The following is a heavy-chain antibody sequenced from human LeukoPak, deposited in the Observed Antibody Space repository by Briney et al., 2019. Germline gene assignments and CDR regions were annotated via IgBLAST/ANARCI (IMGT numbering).Heavy chain of an antibody. Sequence: SETLSPTCTVSGGAISNYYWSWIRQSAGKGLEWIGQIYGSGGTNYNPSLKSRVTMSTDKSKNQISLRLSSVTAADTAIYYCARNRSNDFGEVPFDIWGQGTMVSVSS. CDR3: ARNRSNDFGEVPFDI. J-gene: IGHJ3*02. D-gene: IGHD3-16*01. CDR2: IYGSGGT. V-gene: IGHV4-4*07. CDR1: GGAISNYY.